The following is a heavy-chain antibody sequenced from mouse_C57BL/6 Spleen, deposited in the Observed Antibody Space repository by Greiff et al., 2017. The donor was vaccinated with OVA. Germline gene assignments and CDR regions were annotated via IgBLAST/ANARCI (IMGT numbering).Heavy chain of an antibody. CDR2: INPNNGGT. CDR1: GYTFTDYN. CDR3: ARREDDGYSFAY. Sequence: EVQLQQSGPELVKPGASVKIPCKASGYTFTDYNMDWVKQSHGKSLEWIGDINPNNGGTIYNQKFKGKATLTVDKSSSTAYMELRSLTSEDTAVYYCARREDDGYSFAYWGQGTLVTVSA. D-gene: IGHD2-3*01. V-gene: IGHV1-18*01. J-gene: IGHJ3*01.